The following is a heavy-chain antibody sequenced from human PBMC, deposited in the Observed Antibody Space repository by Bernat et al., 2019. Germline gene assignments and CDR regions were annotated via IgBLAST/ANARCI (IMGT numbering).Heavy chain of an antibody. CDR2: ISWDGGST. V-gene: IGHV3-43*01. D-gene: IGHD3-16*02. J-gene: IGHJ4*02. Sequence: EVQLVESGGVVVQPGGSLRLSCAASGFTFDDYTMHWVRQAPGKGLEWVSLISWDGGSTYYADSVKGRFTISRDNSKNSLYLQMNSLRTEDTALYYCAKDKLSGRLHLGELSLFPDYWGQGTLVTVSS. CDR1: GFTFDDYT. CDR3: AKDKLSGRLHLGELSLFPDY.